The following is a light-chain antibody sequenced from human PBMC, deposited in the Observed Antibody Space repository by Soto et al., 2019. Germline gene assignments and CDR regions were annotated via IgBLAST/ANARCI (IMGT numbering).Light chain of an antibody. J-gene: IGKJ2*01. CDR2: DAS. Sequence: DIPMTQSPSSLSASVGDRVTITCQASQDISNYLNWYQQKPGKAPKLLIYDASNSETGVPSRFSGSVSGTDFTFTISSLQPEDIATYYCQQYDNLPFFGQGTKLEIK. V-gene: IGKV1-33*01. CDR3: QQYDNLPF. CDR1: QDISNY.